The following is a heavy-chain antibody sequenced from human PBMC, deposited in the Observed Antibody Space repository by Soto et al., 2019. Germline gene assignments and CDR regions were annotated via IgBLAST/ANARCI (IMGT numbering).Heavy chain of an antibody. CDR2: IWYDGSNK. Sequence: GGSLRLSCAASGFTFSSYGMHWVRQAPGKGLEWVAVIWYDGSNKYYADSVKGRFTISRDNSKNTLYLQMNSLRAEDTAVYYCARDWPEYSSSSLPSETEYYYYGMDVWGQGTTVTVSS. V-gene: IGHV3-33*01. CDR3: ARDWPEYSSSSLPSETEYYYYGMDV. J-gene: IGHJ6*02. D-gene: IGHD6-6*01. CDR1: GFTFSSYG.